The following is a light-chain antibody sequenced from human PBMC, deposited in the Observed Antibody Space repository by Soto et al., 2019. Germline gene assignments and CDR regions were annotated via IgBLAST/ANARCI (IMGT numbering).Light chain of an antibody. Sequence: DVVMTQSPDSLALSLGERATINCKSSQSLLSSSDNRNYLAWFRQKVGQPPKLLIRWASTRESGVPDRFSGSGSGTDFTLTISSLQAEDVAVYYCQQYYGSPLTFGGGTKVDIK. J-gene: IGKJ4*01. V-gene: IGKV4-1*01. CDR2: WAS. CDR3: QQYYGSPLT. CDR1: QSLLSSSDNRNY.